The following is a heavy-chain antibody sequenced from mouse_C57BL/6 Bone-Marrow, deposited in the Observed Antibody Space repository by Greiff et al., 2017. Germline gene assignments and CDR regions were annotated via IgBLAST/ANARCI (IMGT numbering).Heavy chain of an antibody. D-gene: IGHD1-1*01. CDR2: ISDGGSYT. J-gene: IGHJ2*01. CDR3: AREGGSSSFDY. V-gene: IGHV5-4*01. Sequence: EVQRVESGGGLVKPGGSLKLSCAASGFTFSSYAMSWVRQTPEKRLEWVATISDGGSYTYYPDNVKGRFTISRDKAKNNLYLQMSHLKSEDTAMYYCAREGGSSSFDYWGQGTTLTVSS. CDR1: GFTFSSYA.